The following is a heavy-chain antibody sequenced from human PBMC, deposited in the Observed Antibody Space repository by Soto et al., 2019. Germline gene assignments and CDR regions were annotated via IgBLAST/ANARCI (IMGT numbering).Heavy chain of an antibody. V-gene: IGHV4-4*02. CDR1: GYSINNPYW. CDR2: SYHTGCI. Sequence: PSLTLSRTGFVSGYSINNPYWWRWVRQAPAQGLGWTGESYHTGCIRDMPSLRSRITRSVDTSKHHFSLKLTSVTAADTAVYYCASAVHCTTANCWDDFHYYNIDVWGQRAAVTASS. D-gene: IGHD2-2*01. J-gene: IGHJ6*02. CDR3: ASAVHCTTANCWDDFHYYNIDV.